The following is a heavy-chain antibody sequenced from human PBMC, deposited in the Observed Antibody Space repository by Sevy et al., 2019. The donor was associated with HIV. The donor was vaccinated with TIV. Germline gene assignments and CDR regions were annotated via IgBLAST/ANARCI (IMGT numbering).Heavy chain of an antibody. Sequence: GGSLRLSCAASGFTFTSYAMTWVRQAPGKGLEWVSGISGSGASTYYADSVKGRFTISRDNSKNTLYMQMNSLRAEDTAVYYCAEASYGTTYYFDYWGQGTLVTVSS. CDR1: GFTFTSYA. J-gene: IGHJ4*02. CDR3: AEASYGTTYYFDY. V-gene: IGHV3-23*01. D-gene: IGHD4-17*01. CDR2: ISGSGAST.